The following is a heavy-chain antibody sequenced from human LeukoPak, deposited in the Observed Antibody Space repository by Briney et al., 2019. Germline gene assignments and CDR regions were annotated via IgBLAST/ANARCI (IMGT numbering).Heavy chain of an antibody. J-gene: IGHJ4*02. D-gene: IGHD3-16*01. Sequence: ASVKVSCKASGYTFTGYYMHWVRQAPGQGLEWMGWINPNSGGTNYAQKFQGRVTMTRDTSISTAYMELSRLRSDDTAVYYCARVGPYRAGYFDYWGQGTLVTVSS. V-gene: IGHV1-2*02. CDR3: ARVGPYRAGYFDY. CDR1: GYTFTGYY. CDR2: INPNSGGT.